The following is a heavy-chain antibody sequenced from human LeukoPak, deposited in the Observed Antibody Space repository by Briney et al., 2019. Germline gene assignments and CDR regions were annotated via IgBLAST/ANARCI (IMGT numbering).Heavy chain of an antibody. V-gene: IGHV4-30-2*01. CDR2: IYHSGST. Sequence: SQTLSLTCTVSGGSISSGGYYWSWIRQPPGKGLEWIGYIYHSGSTYYNPSLKSRVTISVDRSKNQFSLKLSSVTAADTAVYYCARDDVLLWFGELLYGGWFDPWGQGTLVTVSS. J-gene: IGHJ5*02. CDR3: ARDDVLLWFGELLYGGWFDP. D-gene: IGHD3-10*01. CDR1: GGSISSGGYY.